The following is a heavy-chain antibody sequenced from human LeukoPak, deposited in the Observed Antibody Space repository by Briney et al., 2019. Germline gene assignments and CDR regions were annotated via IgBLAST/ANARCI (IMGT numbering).Heavy chain of an antibody. D-gene: IGHD1-26*01. J-gene: IGHJ3*02. Sequence: SETLSLTCTVSGGSISSSSYYWGWIRQPPGKGLEWIGSIYYSGSTYYNPSLKSRVTISVDTSKNQFSLKLSSVTAADTAVYYYARRRVVGATRAFDIWGQGTMVTVSS. CDR3: ARRRVVGATRAFDI. CDR1: GGSISSSSYY. CDR2: IYYSGST. V-gene: IGHV4-39*01.